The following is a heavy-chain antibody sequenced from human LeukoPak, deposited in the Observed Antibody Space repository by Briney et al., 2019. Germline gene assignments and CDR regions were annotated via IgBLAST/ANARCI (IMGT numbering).Heavy chain of an antibody. D-gene: IGHD5-24*01. V-gene: IGHV1-69*04. Sequence: SVKVSCKASGATFSSYTFSWVRQAPGQGLEWMGRVIPILDIAIYAQKFKGRVTITADKSTSTGYMDLSSLTSEDTAVYYCAREPDVDLSTFRGDAFDIWGQGTMVTVSS. CDR1: GATFSSYT. CDR3: AREPDVDLSTFRGDAFDI. CDR2: VIPILDIA. J-gene: IGHJ3*02.